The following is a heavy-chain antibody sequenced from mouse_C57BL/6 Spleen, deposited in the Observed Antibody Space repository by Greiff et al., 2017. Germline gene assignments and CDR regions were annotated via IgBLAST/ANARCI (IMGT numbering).Heavy chain of an antibody. CDR1: GYTFTSYW. CDR3: GGFTTVVATGYFDY. CDR2: IDPSDSYT. Sequence: QVQLQQPGAELVRPGTSVKLSCKASGYTFTSYWMHWVKQRPGQGLEWIGVIDPSDSYTNYNQKFKGKATLTVDTSSSTAYMQLSSLTSEDSAVYDCGGFTTVVATGYFDYWGQGTTLTVSS. V-gene: IGHV1-59*01. D-gene: IGHD1-1*01. J-gene: IGHJ2*01.